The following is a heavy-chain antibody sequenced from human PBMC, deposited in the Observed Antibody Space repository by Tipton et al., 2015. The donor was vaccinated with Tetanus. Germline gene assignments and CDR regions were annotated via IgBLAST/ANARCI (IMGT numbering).Heavy chain of an antibody. CDR1: GFTFSSYA. V-gene: IGHV3-11*01. CDR3: ARASGDYYGSGSYYNPPLIDY. CDR2: ISSSGSTI. Sequence: SLRLSCAASGFTFSSYAMSWVRQAPGKGLEWVSYISSSGSTIYYADAVKGRFTISRDNAKNSLYLQMNSLRAEDTAVYYCARASGDYYGSGSYYNPPLIDYWGQGTLVTVSS. D-gene: IGHD3-10*01. J-gene: IGHJ4*02.